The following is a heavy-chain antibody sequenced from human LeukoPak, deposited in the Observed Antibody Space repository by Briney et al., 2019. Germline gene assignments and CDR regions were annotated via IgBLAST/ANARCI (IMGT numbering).Heavy chain of an antibody. Sequence: GGSLRLSCAASGFTFSSYAMHWVRQAPGKGLEWVAIISYDGSNKYYADSVKGRFTISRDNSKNTLYLQMNSLRAEDTAVYYCARDSKYCGSDCYYPNYFDYWGQGTLVTVSS. D-gene: IGHD2-21*02. CDR2: ISYDGSNK. V-gene: IGHV3-30-3*01. CDR3: ARDSKYCGSDCYYPNYFDY. J-gene: IGHJ4*02. CDR1: GFTFSSYA.